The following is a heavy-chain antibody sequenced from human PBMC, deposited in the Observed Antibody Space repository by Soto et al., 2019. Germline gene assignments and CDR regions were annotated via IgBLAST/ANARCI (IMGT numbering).Heavy chain of an antibody. CDR2: INHSGST. D-gene: IGHD6-19*01. CDR1: GGSFSGYY. V-gene: IGHV4-34*01. J-gene: IGHJ4*02. Sequence: SETLSLTCAVYGGSFSGYYWSWIRQPPGKGLEWIGEINHSGSTNYNPSLKSRVTISVDTSKNQFSLKLSSVTAADTAVYYCARSKRGAVAGIYYFDYWGQGTLVTVSS. CDR3: ARSKRGAVAGIYYFDY.